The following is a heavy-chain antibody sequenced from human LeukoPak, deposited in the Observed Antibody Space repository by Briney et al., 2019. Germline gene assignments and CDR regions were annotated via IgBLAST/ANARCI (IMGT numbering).Heavy chain of an antibody. Sequence: NPSETLSITCTVSGGSISSGGYYWSWIRQHPGKGLEWIGYIYYSGSTYYNPSLKSRVTISVDTSKNQFSLKLSSVTAADTAVYYCARCGKDGDYVQNWGQGTLVTVSS. CDR2: IYYSGST. J-gene: IGHJ4*02. V-gene: IGHV4-31*03. D-gene: IGHD4-17*01. CDR3: ARCGKDGDYVQN. CDR1: GGSISSGGYY.